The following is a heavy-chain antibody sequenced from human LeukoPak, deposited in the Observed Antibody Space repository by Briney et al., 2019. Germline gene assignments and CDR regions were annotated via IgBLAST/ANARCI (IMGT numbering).Heavy chain of an antibody. D-gene: IGHD6-19*01. CDR1: GYTFTSYG. Sequence: ASVKVSCKASGYTFTSYGISWVRQAPGQGLEWMGWISAYNGNTNYAQKLQGRVTMATDTSTSTAYMELRSLRSDDTAVYYCARWGSSGSYYYYYYGMDVWGQGTTVTVSS. CDR2: ISAYNGNT. CDR3: ARWGSSGSYYYYYYGMDV. V-gene: IGHV1-18*01. J-gene: IGHJ6*02.